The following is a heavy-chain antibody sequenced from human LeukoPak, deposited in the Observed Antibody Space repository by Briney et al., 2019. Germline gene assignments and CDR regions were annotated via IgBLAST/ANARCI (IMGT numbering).Heavy chain of an antibody. CDR1: GGPISSGGYS. V-gene: IGHV4-30-2*01. CDR2: IYQSGST. CDR3: ARGGTHYGSGRAFDI. J-gene: IGHJ3*02. D-gene: IGHD3-10*01. Sequence: PSETLSLTCAVSGGPISSGGYSWSWIRQPPGKGLEWIGYIYQSGSTYYNPSLKSRVTISVDRSKNQFSLKLSSVTAADTAVYYCARGGTHYGSGRAFDIWGQGTMVTVSS.